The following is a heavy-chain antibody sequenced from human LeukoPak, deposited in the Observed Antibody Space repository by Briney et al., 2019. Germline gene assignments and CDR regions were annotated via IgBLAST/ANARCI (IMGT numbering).Heavy chain of an antibody. Sequence: GASVKVSCKASGYTFTSYDFNWVRQATGQGLEWLGWMNPNNGATGYAQKFQGRISMTRDTSISTAYMELSNLKSEDTAVYYCARNLAATGDFDYWGQGTLVAVSS. D-gene: IGHD5-12*01. CDR1: GYTFTSYD. CDR2: MNPNNGAT. CDR3: ARNLAATGDFDY. V-gene: IGHV1-8*01. J-gene: IGHJ4*02.